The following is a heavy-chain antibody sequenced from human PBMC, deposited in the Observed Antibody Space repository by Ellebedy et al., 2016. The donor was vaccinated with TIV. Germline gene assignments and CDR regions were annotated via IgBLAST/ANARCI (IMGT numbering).Heavy chain of an antibody. D-gene: IGHD4-11*01. CDR2: INAGNGNT. V-gene: IGHV1-3*01. Sequence: ASVKVSCXASGYTFTSYAMHWVRQAPGQRLEWMGWINAGNGNTKYSQKFQGRVTITRDTSASTAYMELSSLRSEDTAVYYCARDHYSNYDVVYWGQGTLVTVSS. J-gene: IGHJ4*02. CDR3: ARDHYSNYDVVY. CDR1: GYTFTSYA.